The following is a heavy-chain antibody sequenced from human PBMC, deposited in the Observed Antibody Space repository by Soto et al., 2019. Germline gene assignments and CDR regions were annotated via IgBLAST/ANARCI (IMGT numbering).Heavy chain of an antibody. CDR1: GGTFSSYA. J-gene: IGHJ4*02. CDR2: IIPIFGTA. V-gene: IGHV1-69*13. D-gene: IGHD3-22*01. Sequence: SVKVSCKASGGTFSSYAISWVRQAPGQGLEWMGEIIPIFGTANYAQKFQGRVTITADESTSTAYMELSSLRSEDTAVYYCARDRSKGTYYDSSGYSFDYWGQGTLVTVSS. CDR3: ARDRSKGTYYDSSGYSFDY.